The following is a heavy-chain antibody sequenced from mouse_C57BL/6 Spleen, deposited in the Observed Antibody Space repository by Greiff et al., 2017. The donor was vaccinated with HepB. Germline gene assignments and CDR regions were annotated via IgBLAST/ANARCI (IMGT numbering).Heavy chain of an antibody. J-gene: IGHJ1*03. CDR3: TRKITPDFDV. D-gene: IGHD2-4*01. Sequence: EVQVVESGGGLVQPGGSMKLSCAASGFTFSDAWMDWVRQSPEKGLEWVAEIRNKANNHATYYAESVKGRFTISRDDSKSSVYLQMNSLRAEDTGIYYCTRKITPDFDVWGTGTTVTVSS. V-gene: IGHV6-6*01. CDR1: GFTFSDAW. CDR2: IRNKANNHAT.